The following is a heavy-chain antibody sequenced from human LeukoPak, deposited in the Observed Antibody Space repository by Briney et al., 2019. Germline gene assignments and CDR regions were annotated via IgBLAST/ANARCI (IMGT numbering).Heavy chain of an antibody. V-gene: IGHV3-74*01. CDR2: INSEGSIT. CDR1: VFTFSSYW. J-gene: IGHJ3*02. D-gene: IGHD3-10*02. Sequence: GGSLRLSCAASVFTFSSYWMHWVRQAPGKGLVWVSRINSEGSITSYADSVKGRFTISRDNAKNTLYLQMNSLRAEDTAVYFRAREMKLFGTDRGAFDIWGQGTMVTVSS. CDR3: AREMKLFGTDRGAFDI.